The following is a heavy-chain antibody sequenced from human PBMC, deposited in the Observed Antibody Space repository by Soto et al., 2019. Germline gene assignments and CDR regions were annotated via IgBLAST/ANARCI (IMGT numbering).Heavy chain of an antibody. J-gene: IGHJ5*02. D-gene: IGHD6-19*01. CDR3: ASLAVAEGFDP. Sequence: SETLSLTCTVSGGSISSYYWSWIRQPPGKGLEWIGYIYYSGSTNYNPSLKSRVTISVDTSKNQFSLKLSSVTAADTAVYYCASLAVAEGFDPWGQGTLVTVSS. V-gene: IGHV4-59*01. CDR1: GGSISSYY. CDR2: IYYSGST.